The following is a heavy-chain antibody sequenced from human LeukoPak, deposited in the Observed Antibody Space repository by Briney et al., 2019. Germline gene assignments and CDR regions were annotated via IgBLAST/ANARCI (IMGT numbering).Heavy chain of an antibody. J-gene: IGHJ4*02. CDR1: GGSISSYY. D-gene: IGHD3-22*01. CDR2: IYTSGST. V-gene: IGHV4-4*07. Sequence: SETLSLTCTVSGGSISSYYWSWIRQPAGKGLEWIGRIYTSGSTNYNPSLKSRVTMSVDTSKNQISLKVSSVTAADTAVYYCASYDYHDSSGHYSDFWGQGTLVTVSS. CDR3: ASYDYHDSSGHYSDF.